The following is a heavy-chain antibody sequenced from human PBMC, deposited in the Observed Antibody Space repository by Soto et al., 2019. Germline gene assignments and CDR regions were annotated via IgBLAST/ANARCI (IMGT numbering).Heavy chain of an antibody. CDR3: AKPKFRGVVVNV. V-gene: IGHV4-59*08. CDR1: GDSISRCS. D-gene: IGHD3-10*01. Sequence: SEPRSVTCTVAGDSISRCSWCWISQPPGKGLEWIGNIYYNGSTNYNPSLKSRVTMSVDTSKNQFSLKLSSVTAADTAVYYCAKPKFRGVVVNVWGPGTTVTVSS. J-gene: IGHJ6*02. CDR2: IYYNGST.